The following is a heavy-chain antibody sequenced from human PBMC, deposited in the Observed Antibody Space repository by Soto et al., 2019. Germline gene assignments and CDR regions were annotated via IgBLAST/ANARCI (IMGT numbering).Heavy chain of an antibody. Sequence: SETLSLTCTVSGGSISSYYWSWIRQPPGKGLEWIGYIYYSGSTNYNPSLKSRVTISVDTSKNQSSLKLSSVTAADTAVYYCARDSGTYYYDSSGYYDPSAFDIWGQGTMVTVSS. J-gene: IGHJ3*02. CDR2: IYYSGST. V-gene: IGHV4-59*01. CDR1: GGSISSYY. CDR3: ARDSGTYYYDSSGYYDPSAFDI. D-gene: IGHD3-22*01.